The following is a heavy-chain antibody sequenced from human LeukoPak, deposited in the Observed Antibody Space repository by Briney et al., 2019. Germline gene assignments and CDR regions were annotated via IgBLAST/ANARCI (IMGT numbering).Heavy chain of an antibody. CDR2: IYHTGRT. CDR1: GYSISSGFY. J-gene: IGHJ4*02. D-gene: IGHD7-27*01. V-gene: IGHV4-38-2*02. CDR3: ARWGRNWDYFDF. Sequence: PSETLSLTCTVSGYSISSGFYWGWIRQPPRKGLEWIGTIYHTGRTYYTPPLKSRVTISLDTSKNQFSLHLTSVSAADTAVYYCARWGRNWDYFDFWGQGTLVTVSS.